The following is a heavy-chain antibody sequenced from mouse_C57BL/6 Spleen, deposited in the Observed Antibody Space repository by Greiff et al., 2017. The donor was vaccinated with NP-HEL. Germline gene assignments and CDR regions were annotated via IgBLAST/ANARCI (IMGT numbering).Heavy chain of an antibody. Sequence: EVMLVESGGGLVKPGGSLKLSCAASGFTFSDYGMHWVRQAPEKGLEWVAYISSGSSTTYYADTVKGRFTISRDKAKNTLFLQMTSLRSEDTAMYYCARAYYGSSWFAYWGKGTLVTVSA. V-gene: IGHV5-17*01. J-gene: IGHJ3*01. CDR3: ARAYYGSSWFAY. CDR1: GFTFSDYG. D-gene: IGHD1-1*01. CDR2: ISSGSSTT.